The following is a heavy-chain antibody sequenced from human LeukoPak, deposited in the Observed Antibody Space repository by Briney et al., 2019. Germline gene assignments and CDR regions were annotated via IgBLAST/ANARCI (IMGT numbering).Heavy chain of an antibody. Sequence: ASVNVSCKSSGYTFTGYYMHWVRQAPGQGLEWMGWINPNSGGTNYAQKFQGRVTMTRDTSISTAYMELSRLRSDDTAVYYCAREDYYDSSGSSIPDAFDIWGQGTMVTVSS. D-gene: IGHD3-22*01. J-gene: IGHJ3*02. CDR3: AREDYYDSSGSSIPDAFDI. CDR1: GYTFTGYY. CDR2: INPNSGGT. V-gene: IGHV1-2*02.